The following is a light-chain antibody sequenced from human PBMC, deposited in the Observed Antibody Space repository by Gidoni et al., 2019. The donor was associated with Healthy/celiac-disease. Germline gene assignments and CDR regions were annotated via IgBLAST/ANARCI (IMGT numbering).Light chain of an antibody. CDR1: SSNIGNNY. CDR3: GTWDSSLSAVV. J-gene: IGLJ2*01. Sequence: HRVTISCSGSSSNIGNNYVSWYQQLPGTAPKLLIYDNNKRPSGIPDRFSGSKSGTSATLGITGLQTGDEADYYCGTWDSSLSAVVFGGGTKLTVL. V-gene: IGLV1-51*01. CDR2: DNN.